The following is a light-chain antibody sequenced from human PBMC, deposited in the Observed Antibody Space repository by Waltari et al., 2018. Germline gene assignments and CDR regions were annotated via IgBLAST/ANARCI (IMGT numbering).Light chain of an antibody. V-gene: IGLV1-44*01. CDR1: TANIGSNN. Sequence: QSGLTQSPSVSGNPGQRVTVPCSGSTANIGSNNVNWYQQFPGTAPKLLIYRNSERPSGVPDRFSGSKSGTSASLAISGLQSADEAEYYCSAWDDSVHVFGTGTRVTVL. CDR3: SAWDDSVHV. J-gene: IGLJ1*01. CDR2: RNS.